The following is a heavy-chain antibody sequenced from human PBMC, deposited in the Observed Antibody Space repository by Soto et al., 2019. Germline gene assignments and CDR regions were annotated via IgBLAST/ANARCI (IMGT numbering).Heavy chain of an antibody. CDR1: GFTFSSYA. CDR2: ISGSGGST. CDR3: ARRGPGTYFDD. J-gene: IGHJ4*02. D-gene: IGHD6-13*01. V-gene: IGHV3-23*01. Sequence: GGSLRLSCAASGFTFSSYAMNWVRQAPGKGLEWVSVISGSGGSTYYADSVKGRFTISRDNSKNTLYLQMNSLRAEDTAVYYCARRGPGTYFDDWGQGTLVTVSS.